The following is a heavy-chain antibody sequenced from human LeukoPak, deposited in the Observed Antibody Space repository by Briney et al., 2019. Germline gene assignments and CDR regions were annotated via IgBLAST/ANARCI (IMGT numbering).Heavy chain of an antibody. CDR3: ARDIRGYSYGYADY. CDR1: GFTFSSYA. D-gene: IGHD5-18*01. CDR2: ISYDGSNK. Sequence: GASLRLSCAASGFTFSSYAMHWVRQAPGKGLEWVAVISYDGSNKYYADSVKGRFTISRDNSKNTLYLQMNSLRAEDTAVYYCARDIRGYSYGYADYWGQGTLVTVSS. J-gene: IGHJ4*02. V-gene: IGHV3-30-3*01.